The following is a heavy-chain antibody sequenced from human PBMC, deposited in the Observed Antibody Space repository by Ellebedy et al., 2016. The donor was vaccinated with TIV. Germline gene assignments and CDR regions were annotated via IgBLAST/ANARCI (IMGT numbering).Heavy chain of an antibody. V-gene: IGHV5-51*01. CDR1: GYTFSSYW. J-gene: IGHJ4*02. D-gene: IGHD3-22*01. CDR3: ASSDTNLAEISGYFLAD. CDR2: IYPTESAI. Sequence: GESLKISCRGSGYTFSSYWVAWVRQMPGKGLAWMGVIYPTESAIRYSQSFQGRVTISADKSIGTVYLQWSSLQASDSGMYYCASSDTNLAEISGYFLADWGQGTLVTVSS.